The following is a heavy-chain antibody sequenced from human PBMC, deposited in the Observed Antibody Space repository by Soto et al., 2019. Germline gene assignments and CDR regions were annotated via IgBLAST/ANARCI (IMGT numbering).Heavy chain of an antibody. CDR1: GFTFSSYA. CDR2: ISGSGGST. J-gene: IGHJ6*02. D-gene: IGHD4-17*01. Sequence: SLRLSCAASGFTFSSYAMSWVRQAPGKGLEWVSAISGSGGSTYYADSVKGRFTISRDNSKNTLYLQMNSLRAEDTAVYYCAKIRSDGDSVPYYYYYYGMDVWGQGTTVTVSS. V-gene: IGHV3-23*01. CDR3: AKIRSDGDSVPYYYYYYGMDV.